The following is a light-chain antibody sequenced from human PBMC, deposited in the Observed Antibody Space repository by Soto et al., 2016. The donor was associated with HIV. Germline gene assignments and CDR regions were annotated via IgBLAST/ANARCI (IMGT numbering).Light chain of an antibody. CDR2: KAS. CDR3: QQYNSYPWT. CDR1: QSVSVW. J-gene: IGKJ1*01. V-gene: IGKV1-5*03. Sequence: DIQMTQFPSTLSASIGDRVTITCRASQSVSVWLAWYQQKPGKAPKLLIYKASSLESGVPSRFTASGSGTEFTLTIRSLQPDDFATYYCQQYNSYPWTFGQGTKVEIK.